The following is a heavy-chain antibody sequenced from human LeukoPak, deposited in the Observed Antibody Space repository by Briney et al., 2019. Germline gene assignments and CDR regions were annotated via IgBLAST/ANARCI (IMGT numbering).Heavy chain of an antibody. CDR1: GFTFSSAW. V-gene: IGHV3-48*01. D-gene: IGHD3-22*01. J-gene: IGHJ4*02. CDR3: ARGAPYYYDGSGLYYFDY. Sequence: PGGSLRLSCAASGFTFSSAWMSWVRQAPGKGLEWISYYADSVKGRFTISRDNGKNSLFLQMNSLRAEDTAVYYCARGAPYYYDGSGLYYFDYWGQGTLVTVSS.